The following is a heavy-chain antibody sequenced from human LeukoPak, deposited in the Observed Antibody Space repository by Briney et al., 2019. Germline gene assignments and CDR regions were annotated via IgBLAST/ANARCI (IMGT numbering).Heavy chain of an antibody. CDR3: ARDLTYYYDSSGYGTP. CDR2: ISSSSSTI. Sequence: GGSLRLSCAASGFTFSSYSMNWVRQAPGKGLEWVSYISSSSSTIYYADSVKGRFTISRDNAKNSLYLQMNSLRAEDTAVYYCARDLTYYYDSSGYGTPWGQGTLVTVSS. J-gene: IGHJ5*02. D-gene: IGHD3-22*01. V-gene: IGHV3-48*04. CDR1: GFTFSSYS.